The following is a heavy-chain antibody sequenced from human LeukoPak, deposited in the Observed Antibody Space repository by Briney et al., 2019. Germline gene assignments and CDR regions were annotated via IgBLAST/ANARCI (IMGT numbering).Heavy chain of an antibody. CDR3: AKGRGWEASYYYYYMDV. D-gene: IGHD1-26*01. CDR2: IGSGGDFI. J-gene: IGHJ6*03. V-gene: IGHV3-21*01. Sequence: GGSLRLSCTASGFTFRSHFFNWVRQAPGRGLEWVSSIGSGGDFIYYADSVKGRFTISRDNSKNTLYLQMNSLRAEDTAVYYCAKGRGWEASYYYYYMDVWGKGTTVTISS. CDR1: GFTFRSHF.